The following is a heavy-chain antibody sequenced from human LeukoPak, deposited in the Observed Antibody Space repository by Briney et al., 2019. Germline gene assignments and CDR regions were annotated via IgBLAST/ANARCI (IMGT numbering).Heavy chain of an antibody. CDR1: GYSFTSYW. CDR2: IYPGDSDT. CDR3: ARHISHRGSYCSD. D-gene: IGHD1-26*01. V-gene: IGHV5-51*01. J-gene: IGHJ4*02. Sequence: GESLKISCKGSGYSFTSYWIGWVRQMPGKGLEWMGIIYPGDSDTRYSPSFQGQVTISADRSISTAYLQWSSLKASDTAMYYCARHISHRGSYCSDWGQGTLVTVSS.